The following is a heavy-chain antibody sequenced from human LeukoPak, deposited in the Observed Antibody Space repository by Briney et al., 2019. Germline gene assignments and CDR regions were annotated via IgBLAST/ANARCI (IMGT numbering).Heavy chain of an antibody. CDR3: ARDNWNYGSSMDV. D-gene: IGHD1-7*01. J-gene: IGHJ6*02. Sequence: PSETLSLTCAVYGGSFNGYYWSWIRQPPGKGLEWIGEINHSGSTNYNPSLKSRVTISVDTSKNQFSLKLSSVTAADTAVYYCARDNWNYGSSMDVWGQGTTVTVSS. CDR1: GGSFNGYY. V-gene: IGHV4-34*01. CDR2: INHSGST.